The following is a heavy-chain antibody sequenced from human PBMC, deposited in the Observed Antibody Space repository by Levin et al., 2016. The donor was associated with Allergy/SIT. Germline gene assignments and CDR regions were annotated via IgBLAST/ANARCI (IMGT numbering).Heavy chain of an antibody. CDR2: IGTAGNT. J-gene: IGHJ4*02. V-gene: IGHV3-13*01. CDR1: GFTLSSYD. Sequence: GESLKISCAASGFTLSSYDLHWVRQAPGKGLEWVSSIGTAGNTYSPGSVKGRFTISREDAKNSFFLQMNSLGPGDTAVYYCGRGPPATRLLIDNWGQGTLVTVSS. CDR3: GRGPPATRLLIDN. D-gene: IGHD2/OR15-2a*01.